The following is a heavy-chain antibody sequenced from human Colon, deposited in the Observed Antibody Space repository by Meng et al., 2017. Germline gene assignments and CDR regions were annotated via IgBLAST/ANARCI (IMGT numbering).Heavy chain of an antibody. V-gene: IGHV4-4*07. CDR3: AREGGSRQLNY. CDR1: GGFINSNF. D-gene: IGHD1-26*01. J-gene: IGHJ4*02. Sequence: SETLSLTCTVSGGFINSNFWTWVRQPAGKGLEWIGRFSGTESTSYNPSLQSRVAISVDASKNQVSLTLTSVTAADTAVYYCAREGGSRQLNYWGQGT. CDR2: FSGTEST.